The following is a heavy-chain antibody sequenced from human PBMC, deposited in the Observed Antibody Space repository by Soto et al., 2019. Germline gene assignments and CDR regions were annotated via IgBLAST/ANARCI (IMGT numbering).Heavy chain of an antibody. D-gene: IGHD4-17*01. CDR1: GLTFSSYT. CDR2: ISSSSDYI. Sequence: EVQLVESGGGLVKPGGSLRLSCAASGLTFSSYTVNWVRQAPGKGLEWVSSISSSSDYIYYADSLKGRFTISRDNAKNSLFLQMNRLRAEDTAVYYCARVNDYGERFYFFYYGLDVWGQGTTVTVSS. J-gene: IGHJ6*02. CDR3: ARVNDYGERFYFFYYGLDV. V-gene: IGHV3-21*01.